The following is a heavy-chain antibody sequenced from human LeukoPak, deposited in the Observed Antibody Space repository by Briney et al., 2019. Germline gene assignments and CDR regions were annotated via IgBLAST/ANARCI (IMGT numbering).Heavy chain of an antibody. D-gene: IGHD3-22*01. CDR3: ARDYFDSSGYYYPDAFDI. CDR1: GFTFSSYE. CDR2: ISSSGSTI. V-gene: IGHV3-48*03. Sequence: HPGGSLRLSCAVSGFTFSSYEMNWVRQAPGKGLEWVSYISSSGSTIYYADSVKGRFTISRDNAKNSLYLQMNSLRAEDTAVYYCARDYFDSSGYYYPDAFDIWGQGTMVTVSS. J-gene: IGHJ3*02.